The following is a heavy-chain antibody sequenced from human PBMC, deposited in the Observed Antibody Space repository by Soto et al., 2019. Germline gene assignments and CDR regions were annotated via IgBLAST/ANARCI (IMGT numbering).Heavy chain of an antibody. CDR2: VSDSGGST. CDR3: AKERSNFDY. Sequence: PGGSLRLSCAAAGFTVNNYAMSWVRQAPGKGLEWVSTVSDSGGSTYYADSVKGRFTISRDNSKNTLYLQMNSPRAEDTAVYYCAKERSNFDYWGQGTLVTVSS. J-gene: IGHJ4*02. CDR1: GFTVNNYA. V-gene: IGHV3-23*01.